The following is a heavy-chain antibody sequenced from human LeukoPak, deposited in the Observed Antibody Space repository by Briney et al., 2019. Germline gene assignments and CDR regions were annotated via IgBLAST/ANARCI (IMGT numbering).Heavy chain of an antibody. D-gene: IGHD3-22*01. CDR3: ARDRPYYYDSSGYYYESRAPGDAFDI. J-gene: IGHJ3*02. V-gene: IGHV1-18*01. Sequence: ASVKVSCKASGYTFTSYGISWVRQAPGQGLEWMGWISAYNGNTNYAQKLQGRVTMTTDTSTSTAYMELRSLRSDDTAVYYCARDRPYYYDSSGYYYESRAPGDAFDIWGQGTMVTVSS. CDR2: ISAYNGNT. CDR1: GYTFTSYG.